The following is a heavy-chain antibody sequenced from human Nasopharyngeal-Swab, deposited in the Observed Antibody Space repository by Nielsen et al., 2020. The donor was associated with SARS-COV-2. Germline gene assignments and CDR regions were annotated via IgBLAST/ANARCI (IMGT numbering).Heavy chain of an antibody. J-gene: IGHJ4*02. D-gene: IGHD5-12*01. V-gene: IGHV4-4*02. Sequence: SETLSLTCAVSGGSISSSNWWSWVRQPPGKGLEWIGEIYHSGSTNYNPSLKSRVTLSVDKSKNQFSLKLSSVTAADTAVYYCARGEGDIAGSGNDYWGQGTLVTVSS. CDR3: ARGEGDIAGSGNDY. CDR2: IYHSGST. CDR1: GGSISSSNW.